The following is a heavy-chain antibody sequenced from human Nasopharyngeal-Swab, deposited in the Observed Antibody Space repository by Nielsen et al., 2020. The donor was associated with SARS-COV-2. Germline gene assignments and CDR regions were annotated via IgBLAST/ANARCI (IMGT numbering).Heavy chain of an antibody. CDR1: GFTFSSYW. D-gene: IGHD4-17*01. CDR3: ARGGDYGDYWDWFDP. Sequence: GESLKISCAASGFTFSSYWMSWVRQAPGKGLEWVANINEDGSEKYYVDSVKGRFTISRDNAKNSLYLQMNSLRAEDTAVYYCARGGDYGDYWDWFDPWGQGTLVTVSS. J-gene: IGHJ5*02. CDR2: INEDGSEK. V-gene: IGHV3-7*01.